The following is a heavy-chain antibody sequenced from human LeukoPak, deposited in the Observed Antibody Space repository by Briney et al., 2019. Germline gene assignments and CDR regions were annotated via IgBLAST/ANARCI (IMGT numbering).Heavy chain of an antibody. Sequence: TSETLCLTCTVPGCAISSYYWTWIRQPPGKGPEWVGFINYSGSTTYNPSLKSRVTISVDTSRNHLSLKLSSVTAADRAVYYCARGYRTGWYGGFDFWGQGTLVTVSS. V-gene: IGHV4-59*08. CDR2: INYSGST. CDR3: ARGYRTGWYGGFDF. D-gene: IGHD6-19*01. CDR1: GCAISSYY. J-gene: IGHJ4*02.